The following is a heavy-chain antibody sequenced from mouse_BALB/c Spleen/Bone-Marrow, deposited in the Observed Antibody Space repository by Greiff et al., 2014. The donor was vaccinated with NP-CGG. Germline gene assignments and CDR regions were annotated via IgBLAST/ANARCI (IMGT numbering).Heavy chain of an antibody. Sequence: SGPELVKPGASVKISCKTSGYTFTDNTIHWVKQSLGKSLAWIGSVNPNIGGSTYYQRVKGRATLTVDKSSNTAYMELRSLTSEDSAVYYCARSVHFDNWGQGTTLTVSS. CDR2: VNPNIGGS. J-gene: IGHJ2*01. CDR3: ARSVHFDN. CDR1: GYTFTDNT. V-gene: IGHV1-18*01.